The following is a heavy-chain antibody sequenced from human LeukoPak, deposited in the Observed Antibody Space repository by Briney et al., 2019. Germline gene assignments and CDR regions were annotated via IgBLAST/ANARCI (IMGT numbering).Heavy chain of an antibody. CDR2: LYNAGST. CDR3: ARAMTTEANDY. CDR1: GFIVSNNY. D-gene: IGHD4-11*01. Sequence: GGSLRLSCVASGFIVSNNYMSWVRQAPGKGLEWVSVLYNAGSTYYADSVKGRFTISRDNAKNSLYLQMNSLRAEDTAVYYCARAMTTEANDYWGQGTLVTVSS. J-gene: IGHJ4*02. V-gene: IGHV3-53*01.